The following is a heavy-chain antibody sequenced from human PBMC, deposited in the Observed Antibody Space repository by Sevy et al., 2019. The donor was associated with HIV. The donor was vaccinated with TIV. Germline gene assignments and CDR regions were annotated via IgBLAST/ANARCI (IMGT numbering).Heavy chain of an antibody. D-gene: IGHD3-22*01. V-gene: IGHV3-7*01. J-gene: IGHJ4*02. CDR3: ARAQQVTMLVVIGGLYFDF. CDR2: IKQDMSEK. CDR1: GFTFSSYW. Sequence: GGYLRLSCAASGFTFSSYWMTWVRQAPGKGLEWVANIKQDMSEKYYADSVKGRFTISRDNARNSLYQQMESLRAEDTAVYYCARAQQVTMLVVIGGLYFDFWGQGTLVTVSS.